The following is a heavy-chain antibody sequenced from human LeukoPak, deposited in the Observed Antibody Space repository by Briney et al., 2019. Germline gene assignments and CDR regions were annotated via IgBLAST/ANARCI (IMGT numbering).Heavy chain of an antibody. CDR3: ARDQAYSSGWLKSAYYYYGMDV. CDR1: GYTFTSYY. Sequence: EASVMVSCKASGYTFTSYYMHWVRQAPGQELEWMGIINPSGGSTSYAQKFQGRVTMTRDTSTSTVYMELSSLRSEDTAVYYCARDQAYSSGWLKSAYYYYGMDVWGQGTTVTVSS. D-gene: IGHD6-19*01. V-gene: IGHV1-46*01. J-gene: IGHJ6*02. CDR2: INPSGGST.